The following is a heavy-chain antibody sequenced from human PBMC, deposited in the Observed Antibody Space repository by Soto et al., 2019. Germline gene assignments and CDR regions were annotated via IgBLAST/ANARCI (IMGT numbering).Heavy chain of an antibody. V-gene: IGHV3-48*02. CDR1: GFTLSIYS. J-gene: IGHJ6*02. D-gene: IGHD3-10*01. CDR2: IRGTSNTI. Sequence: EVPLVESGGGLVQRGGSVRLSCAASGFTLSIYSMNWVRQAPRKGLEWISYIRGTSNTIYYADSVKGRFTISRDNAKNSVFLQMNSLRDDDTAVYYCARGFDLQYGLDVWGQGTTVTVSS. CDR3: ARGFDLQYGLDV.